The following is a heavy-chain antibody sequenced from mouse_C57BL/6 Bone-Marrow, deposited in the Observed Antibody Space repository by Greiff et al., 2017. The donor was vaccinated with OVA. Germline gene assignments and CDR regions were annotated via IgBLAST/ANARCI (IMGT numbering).Heavy chain of an antibody. Sequence: VQGVESGAELARPGASVKLSCKASGYTFTSYGISWVKQRTGQGLEWIGEIYPRSGNTYYNEKYKGKATLTADKSSSTAYMELRSLTSEDSAVYFCARKGVYYGSSYGYWGQGTTLTVSS. V-gene: IGHV1-81*01. CDR3: ARKGVYYGSSYGY. D-gene: IGHD1-1*01. CDR2: IYPRSGNT. J-gene: IGHJ2*01. CDR1: GYTFTSYG.